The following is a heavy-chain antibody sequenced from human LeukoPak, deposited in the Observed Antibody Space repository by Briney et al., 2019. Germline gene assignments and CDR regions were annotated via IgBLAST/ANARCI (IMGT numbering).Heavy chain of an antibody. CDR3: AKASAQLGYCSGGSCYSGIDP. CDR2: ISGGGGNT. V-gene: IGHV3-23*01. CDR1: GFTFSSYA. D-gene: IGHD2-15*01. Sequence: GGSLRLSCAASGFTFSSYAMTWVRQAPGKGLEWVSAISGGGGNTYYADSVKGRFTISRDNSKNVLYLHMNSLRAEDTAISYCAKASAQLGYCSGGSCYSGIDPWGQGTLVTVSS. J-gene: IGHJ5*02.